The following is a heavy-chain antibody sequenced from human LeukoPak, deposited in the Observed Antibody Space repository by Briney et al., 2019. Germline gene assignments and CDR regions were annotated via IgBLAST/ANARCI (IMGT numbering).Heavy chain of an antibody. J-gene: IGHJ4*02. CDR2: VYHTGST. D-gene: IGHD3-22*01. V-gene: IGHV4-59*12. Sequence: SETLSLTCTVSNGSISTYSWNWIRQPPGKGLEWIGYVYHTGSTNYNPSLKSRVTMSVDTSKNQFSLKLSSVTAADTAVYYCARDQDSSGYYAYWGQGTLVTVSS. CDR3: ARDQDSSGYYAY. CDR1: NGSISTYS.